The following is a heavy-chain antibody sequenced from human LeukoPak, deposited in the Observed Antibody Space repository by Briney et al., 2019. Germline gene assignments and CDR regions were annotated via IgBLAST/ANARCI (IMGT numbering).Heavy chain of an antibody. Sequence: PSETLSLTCTVSGGSISSYYWSWIRQPPGKGLEWIGYIYYSGSTNYNPPLKSRVTISVDTSKNQFSLKLSSVTAADTAVYYCARLAALGGYLDYWGQGTLVTVSS. CDR1: GGSISSYY. V-gene: IGHV4-59*08. D-gene: IGHD3-22*01. CDR2: IYYSGST. J-gene: IGHJ4*02. CDR3: ARLAALGGYLDY.